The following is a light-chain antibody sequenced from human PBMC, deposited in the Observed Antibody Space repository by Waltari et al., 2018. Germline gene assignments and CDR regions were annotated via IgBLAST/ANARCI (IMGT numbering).Light chain of an antibody. J-gene: IGLJ3*02. CDR1: SSDVGGSNY. CDR2: EVS. V-gene: IGLV2-8*01. CDR3: SSYAGNDNVEV. Sequence: QSALTQPPSASGSPGQSVTISCPGTSSDVGGSNYVYWYQQPPGKAPKLMLYEVSKRPAGVPDRFTGSKSGNTASLTVPGLQAEDDADYYCSSYAGNDNVEVFGGGTKLTVL.